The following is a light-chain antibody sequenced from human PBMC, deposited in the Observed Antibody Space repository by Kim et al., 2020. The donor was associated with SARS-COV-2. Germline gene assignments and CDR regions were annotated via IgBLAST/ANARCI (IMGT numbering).Light chain of an antibody. CDR3: NSRDSSGNHWV. V-gene: IGLV3-19*01. CDR1: SLRSYS. Sequence: GQTFRITCQGESLRSYSATWYQQRPGQAPVLVIYGRNNRPSGIPDRFSGSTSGNTASLTITGAQAEDEADYYCNSRDSSGNHWVFGGGTQLTVL. J-gene: IGLJ3*02. CDR2: GRN.